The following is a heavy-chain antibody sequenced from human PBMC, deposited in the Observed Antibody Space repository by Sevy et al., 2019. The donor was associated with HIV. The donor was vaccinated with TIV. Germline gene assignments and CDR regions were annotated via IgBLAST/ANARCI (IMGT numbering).Heavy chain of an antibody. V-gene: IGHV3-21*01. CDR2: ISGSSNYI. CDR3: ARPYGSGSWKAFDI. Sequence: GGSLRLSCAASGFTFDTYTMNWVRQAPGKGLEWVSSISGSSNYIYYADSVKGRFTISRDNAKNSLFLQMNSLRVEDTALYYCARPYGSGSWKAFDIWGQGTKVTVSS. CDR1: GFTFDTYT. J-gene: IGHJ3*02. D-gene: IGHD3-10*01.